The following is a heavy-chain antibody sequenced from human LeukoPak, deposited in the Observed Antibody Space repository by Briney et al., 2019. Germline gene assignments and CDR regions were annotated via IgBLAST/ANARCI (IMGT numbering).Heavy chain of an antibody. D-gene: IGHD2-21*01. CDR2: ISSSSSTI. CDR1: GFTFSSYS. J-gene: IGHJ4*02. Sequence: GGSLRLSCAASGFTFSSYSMNWVRQAPGKGLEWVSYISSSSSTIYYADSVKGRFTISRDNAKNSLYLQMNSLRAEDTAVYYCASFRAYCGGDCFDYWGQGTLVTVSS. CDR3: ASFRAYCGGDCFDY. V-gene: IGHV3-48*01.